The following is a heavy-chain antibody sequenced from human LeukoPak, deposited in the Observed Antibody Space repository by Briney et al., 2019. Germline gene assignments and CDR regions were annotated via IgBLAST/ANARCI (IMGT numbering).Heavy chain of an antibody. J-gene: IGHJ4*02. D-gene: IGHD4-11*01. Sequence: PSETLSLTCTVSGGSISSYYWSWIRQPPGKGLEWIGFIFYSGTTNYNPSLKSRVTISVDTSKNQFSLKLSSVTAADTAVYYCARLSTVTTPFDYWGQGTLVTVSS. CDR1: GGSISSYY. CDR2: IFYSGTT. V-gene: IGHV4-59*12. CDR3: ARLSTVTTPFDY.